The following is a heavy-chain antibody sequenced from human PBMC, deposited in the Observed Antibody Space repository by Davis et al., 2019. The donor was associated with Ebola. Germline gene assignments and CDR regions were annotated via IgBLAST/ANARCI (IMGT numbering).Heavy chain of an antibody. V-gene: IGHV3-23*01. J-gene: IGHJ6*04. CDR3: ARPTWGPYYYYGMDV. Sequence: PGGSLRLSCPASGFTFSSYAMSWVRQPPGKGLEWVSAISGSGGSTYYADSVKGRFTISRDNSKNTLYLQMNSLRAEDTAVYYCARPTWGPYYYYGMDVWGKGTTVTVSS. CDR1: GFTFSSYA. CDR2: ISGSGGST. D-gene: IGHD3-16*01.